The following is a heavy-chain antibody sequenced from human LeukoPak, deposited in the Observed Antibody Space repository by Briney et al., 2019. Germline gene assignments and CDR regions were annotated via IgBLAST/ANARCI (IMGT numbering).Heavy chain of an antibody. V-gene: IGHV4-39*01. CDR3: ARSSYSSGRYGGLDV. Sequence: SGTLSLTCTVSGDSFTSTDDFWGWIRQPPGKGLEWIGSINYSGKTYYNPSLKSRVIISVDTSKNQVSLRLSSVTAADTAVYYCARSSYSSGRYGGLDVWGQGTTVTVSS. D-gene: IGHD3-22*01. CDR1: GDSFTSTDDF. J-gene: IGHJ6*02. CDR2: INYSGKT.